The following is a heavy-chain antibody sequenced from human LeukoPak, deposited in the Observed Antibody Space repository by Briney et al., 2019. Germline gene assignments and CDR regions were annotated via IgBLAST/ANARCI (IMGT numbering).Heavy chain of an antibody. CDR2: LHHSEST. D-gene: IGHD3-10*01. V-gene: IGHV4-34*01. Sequence: SETLSLTCAVYGGSLSGYYWSWIRHPPGKGLDWICQLHHSESTNYNPSLKIRVTISVDTTKNQFSLKLSSVTAADTAVYYCARGRPVLLWFGELSHGLDPWGQGTLVTVSS. CDR3: ARGRPVLLWFGELSHGLDP. CDR1: GGSLSGYY. J-gene: IGHJ5*02.